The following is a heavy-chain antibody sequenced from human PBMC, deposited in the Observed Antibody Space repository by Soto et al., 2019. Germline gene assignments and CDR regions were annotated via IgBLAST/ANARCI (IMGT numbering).Heavy chain of an antibody. D-gene: IGHD3-3*01. CDR2: IYHSGST. V-gene: IGHV4-4*02. Sequence: PSETLSLTCAFSGGSISSSNWLSWVRQPPGKGLEWIGEIYHSGSTNYNPSLKSRVTISVDKSKNQFSLKLSSVTAADTAVYYCARVVGFWSGYPKPYYGMDVWGQGTTVTVSS. J-gene: IGHJ6*02. CDR1: GGSISSSNW. CDR3: ARVVGFWSGYPKPYYGMDV.